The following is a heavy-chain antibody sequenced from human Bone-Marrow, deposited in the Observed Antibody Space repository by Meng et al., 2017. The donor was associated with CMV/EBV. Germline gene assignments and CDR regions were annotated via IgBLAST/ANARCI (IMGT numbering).Heavy chain of an antibody. J-gene: IGHJ4*02. Sequence: TVSGGSISSGDYYWGWIRQPPGKGLEWIGYIYYSGSTYYNPSLKSRVTISVDTSKNQFSLKLSSVTAADTAVYYCARDIAAAGNFDYWGQGTLVTVSS. D-gene: IGHD6-13*01. CDR2: IYYSGST. CDR3: ARDIAAAGNFDY. CDR1: GGSISSGDYY. V-gene: IGHV4-31*03.